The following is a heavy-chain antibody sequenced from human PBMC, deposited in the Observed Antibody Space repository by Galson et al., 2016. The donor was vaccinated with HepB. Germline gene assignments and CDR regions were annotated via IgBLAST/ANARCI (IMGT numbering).Heavy chain of an antibody. V-gene: IGHV1-69*10. D-gene: IGHD6-13*01. J-gene: IGHJ4*02. CDR2: IIPILGLA. Sequence: SVKVSCKASGGFFSSYAISWVRQAPGQGLEWMGAIIPILGLANYAQKFQGRVTITADKSTSTAYMELSSLTHEDTAVYYCARHRAAVHPFDFWGRGTLVAVSS. CDR3: ARHRAAVHPFDF. CDR1: GGFFSSYA.